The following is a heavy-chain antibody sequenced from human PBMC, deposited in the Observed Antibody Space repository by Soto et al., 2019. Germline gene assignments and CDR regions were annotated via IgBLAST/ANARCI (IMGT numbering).Heavy chain of an antibody. Sequence: KTSETLSLTCTVSGISVSTSDYYWGWVRQPPGKGLDWIGNIYYSGSTFYNPSLKSRVTISVDTSKNQFSLKLSSVTAADTAVYYCAYGDSRGPFDSWGQGTLVTVSS. V-gene: IGHV4-39*07. CDR2: IYYSGST. D-gene: IGHD4-17*01. CDR3: AYGDSRGPFDS. CDR1: GISVSTSDYY. J-gene: IGHJ4*02.